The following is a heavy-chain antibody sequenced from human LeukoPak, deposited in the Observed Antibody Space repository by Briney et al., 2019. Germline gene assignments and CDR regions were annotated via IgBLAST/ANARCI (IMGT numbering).Heavy chain of an antibody. J-gene: IGHJ6*02. V-gene: IGHV4-34*01. D-gene: IGHD5-18*01. CDR2: INHSGST. Sequence: SETLSLTCAVYGVTFSGYYWSWVRQPPGKGLEWIGEINHSGSTKYNPSTKSRVTISVDTSKNQDSLKVSSVTAADTAVYYCARGPPDTAMVDYGMDVWGQGTTVTVSS. CDR1: GVTFSGYY. CDR3: ARGPPDTAMVDYGMDV.